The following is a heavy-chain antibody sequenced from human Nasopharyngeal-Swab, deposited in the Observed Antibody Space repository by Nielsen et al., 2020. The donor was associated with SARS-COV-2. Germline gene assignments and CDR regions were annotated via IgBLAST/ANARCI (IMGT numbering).Heavy chain of an antibody. V-gene: IGHV5-51*01. CDR3: ARLDGY. Sequence: GGSLRLSCKGSGYSFTDYWIGWVRQMPGKGLEWMAIIYPDDSDTRYSPSSQGQVTISADKSISTAYLQWSSLKASDTALYYCARLDGYWSQGTLVTVSS. CDR1: GYSFTDYW. J-gene: IGHJ4*02. D-gene: IGHD3-9*01. CDR2: IYPDDSDT.